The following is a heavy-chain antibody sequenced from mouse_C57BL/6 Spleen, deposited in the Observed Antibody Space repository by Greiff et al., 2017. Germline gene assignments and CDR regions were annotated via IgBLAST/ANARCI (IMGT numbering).Heavy chain of an antibody. CDR2: IYPGGGYT. V-gene: IGHV1-63*01. D-gene: IGHD1-1*01. CDR1: GYTFTNYW. Sequence: QVQLQQSGAELMKPGASVKLSCKASGYTFTNYWIGWAKQRPGHGLEWIGDIYPGGGYTNYNEKFKGKATLTADKSSSTAYMQFSSLTSEDSAIYYCARWDYYGSHYFDYWGQGTTLTVSS. CDR3: ARWDYYGSHYFDY. J-gene: IGHJ2*01.